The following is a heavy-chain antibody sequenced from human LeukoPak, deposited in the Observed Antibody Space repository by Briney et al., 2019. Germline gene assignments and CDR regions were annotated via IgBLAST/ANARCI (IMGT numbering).Heavy chain of an antibody. V-gene: IGHV1-2*04. D-gene: IGHD6-19*01. J-gene: IGHJ4*02. CDR1: GYTFTGYY. CDR3: ARVSGSSGFDY. Sequence: ASVKVSCKASGYTFTGYYMHWVRRAPGQGLEWMGWINPNSGGTNYAQKFQGWVTMTRDTSISTAYMELSRLRSDDTAVYYRARVSGSSGFDYWGQGTLVTVSS. CDR2: INPNSGGT.